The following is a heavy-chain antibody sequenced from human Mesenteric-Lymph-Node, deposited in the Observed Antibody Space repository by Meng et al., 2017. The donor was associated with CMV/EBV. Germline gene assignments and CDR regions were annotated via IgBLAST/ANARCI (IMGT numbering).Heavy chain of an antibody. Sequence: ASVKVSCKASDDSFRSYGFTWVRQAPGQGLEWMGWISAYNGYTNYAQKFQGRVTITTDESTSTAYMELSSLRSEDTAVYYCAILGYCSSTSCYIIDYWGQGTLVTVSS. CDR2: ISAYNGYT. CDR1: DDSFRSYG. V-gene: IGHV1-18*01. CDR3: AILGYCSSTSCYIIDY. J-gene: IGHJ4*02. D-gene: IGHD2-2*01.